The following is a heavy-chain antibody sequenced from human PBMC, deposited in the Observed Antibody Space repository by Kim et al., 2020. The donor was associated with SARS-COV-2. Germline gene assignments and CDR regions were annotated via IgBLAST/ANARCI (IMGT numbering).Heavy chain of an antibody. D-gene: IGHD1-26*01. Sequence: YAQKFQGRVTMTRDTATSTVSMELSSLRSEDTAVYYCARPRYSGSYDYYYWGQGTLVTVSS. V-gene: IGHV1-46*01. J-gene: IGHJ4*02. CDR3: ARPRYSGSYDYYY.